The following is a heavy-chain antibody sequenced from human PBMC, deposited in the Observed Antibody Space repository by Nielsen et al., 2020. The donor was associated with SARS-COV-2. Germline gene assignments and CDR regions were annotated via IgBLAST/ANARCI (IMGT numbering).Heavy chain of an antibody. J-gene: IGHJ4*02. Sequence: ASVKVSSKGSGFTFSRHDHGITWVRQAPGQGLEWMGWVSAYNGNTNNAQKFQGRVTMTIDTSTSTAYVELRSLRSDDTAVYYCATGLGSGYYNYWGQGSLVTVSS. CDR3: ATGLGSGYYNY. V-gene: IGHV1-18*04. CDR2: VSAYNGNT. D-gene: IGHD6-25*01. CDR1: GFTFSRHD.